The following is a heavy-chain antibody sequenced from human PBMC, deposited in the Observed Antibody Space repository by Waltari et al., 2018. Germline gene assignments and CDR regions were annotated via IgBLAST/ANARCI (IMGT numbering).Heavy chain of an antibody. D-gene: IGHD5-12*01. CDR1: GGPIRTYH. Sequence: QVQLQESGPGLVKPSETLSLTCTVPGGPIRTYHWSWIRQPAGRGLEWIGRFYPSGTTNYNPSLKSRVTMSVDASKNLFSLRLSSVTAADTAVYYCARRYNGYDYSYFDYWGQGTLVTVSS. CDR3: ARRYNGYDYSYFDY. V-gene: IGHV4-4*07. CDR2: FYPSGTT. J-gene: IGHJ4*02.